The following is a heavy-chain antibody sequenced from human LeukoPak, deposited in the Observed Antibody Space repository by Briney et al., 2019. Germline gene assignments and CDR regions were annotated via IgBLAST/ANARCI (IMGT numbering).Heavy chain of an antibody. J-gene: IGHJ3*02. Sequence: ASVKVSCKASGGTFSSYAISWVRQAPGQGLEWMGGIIPIFGTANYAQKFQGRVTITTDESTSTAYMELSSLRSEDTAVYYCARDGGQQLVNSAFDIWGQGTMVTVSS. CDR3: ARDGGQQLVNSAFDI. CDR1: GGTFSSYA. D-gene: IGHD6-13*01. V-gene: IGHV1-69*05. CDR2: IIPIFGTA.